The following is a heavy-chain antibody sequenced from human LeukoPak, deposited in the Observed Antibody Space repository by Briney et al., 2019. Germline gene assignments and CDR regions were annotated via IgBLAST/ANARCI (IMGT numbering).Heavy chain of an antibody. D-gene: IGHD1-14*01. V-gene: IGHV4-34*01. CDR3: ARHRASPSGLDY. J-gene: IGHJ4*02. CDR1: SGSFSGYY. Sequence: SETLSLTCGVYSGSFSGYYWTWFRQPPGKGLEWIGEFNHSWGAKYNPSLKSRATISVDTSKNHLSLSLNSVTAADTAVYYCARHRASPSGLDYWGQGTLVTVSS. CDR2: FNHSWGA.